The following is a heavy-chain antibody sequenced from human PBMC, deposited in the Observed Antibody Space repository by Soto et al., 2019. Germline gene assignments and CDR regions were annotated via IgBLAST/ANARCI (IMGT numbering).Heavy chain of an antibody. Sequence: EVQLLESGGGLVQPGGSLRLSCAASGFTFSSYAMSWVRQAPGKGLEWVSAISGSGGSTYYADSVKGRFTITRDNSKNTLYLQMKSMRAEDTAVYYCEKENGYSSSWFEFDYWGQGTLVTVSS. CDR1: GFTFSSYA. CDR3: EKENGYSSSWFEFDY. J-gene: IGHJ4*02. V-gene: IGHV3-23*01. D-gene: IGHD6-13*01. CDR2: ISGSGGST.